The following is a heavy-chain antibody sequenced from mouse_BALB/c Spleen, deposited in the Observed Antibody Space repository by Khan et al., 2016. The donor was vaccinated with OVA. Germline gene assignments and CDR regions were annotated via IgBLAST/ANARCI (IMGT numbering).Heavy chain of an antibody. CDR2: ISSISNNDAS. J-gene: IGHJ3*01. Sequence: VQLQESGGGLVQPKGSLKLSCAASGFTLNTYAMNWVRQAPGKGLEWVARISSISNNDASYYADSVKDRLTSSRDISQSKLYLQMNNLKTEDTAMYYCVRQEGFAYWGQGTLVTVSA. CDR1: GFTLNTYA. V-gene: IGHV10-1*01. CDR3: VRQEGFAY.